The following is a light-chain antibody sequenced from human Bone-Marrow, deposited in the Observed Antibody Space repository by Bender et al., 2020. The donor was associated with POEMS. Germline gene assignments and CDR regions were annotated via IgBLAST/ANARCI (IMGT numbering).Light chain of an antibody. Sequence: QSALTQVRSVSGSPGQSVTISCSGSDSDVGGYNYVSWYQQHPGKAPKLIIYEVSKGPSGVPDRFSGSKSGNTASLTVSGLQAEDEADYYCSSYVGGNNVVFGGGTKLTVL. CDR2: EVS. J-gene: IGLJ2*01. CDR1: DSDVGGYNY. V-gene: IGLV2-8*01. CDR3: SSYVGGNNVV.